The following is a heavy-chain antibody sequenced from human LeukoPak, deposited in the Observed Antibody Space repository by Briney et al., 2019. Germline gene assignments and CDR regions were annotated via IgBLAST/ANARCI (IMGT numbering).Heavy chain of an antibody. Sequence: GGSLRLSCAASGFNIRNNYMNWVRQAPGKGLEWVSVIFSSGPTYYADSVKGRFTISRDTSKNALYLQMNSLRVEDTAVYYCAISGLGFGEFRGLDYWGQGTLVTISS. CDR3: AISGLGFGEFRGLDY. CDR2: IFSSGPT. CDR1: GFNIRNNY. D-gene: IGHD3-10*01. J-gene: IGHJ4*02. V-gene: IGHV3-53*01.